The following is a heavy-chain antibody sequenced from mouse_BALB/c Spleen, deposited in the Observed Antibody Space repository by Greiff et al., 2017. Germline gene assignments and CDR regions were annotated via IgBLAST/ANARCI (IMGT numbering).Heavy chain of an antibody. CDR3: AIIYYYAMDY. Sequence: VQLKESGGGLVKPGGSLKLSCAASGFTFSSYAMSWVRQSPEKRLEWVAEISSGGSYTYYPDTVTGRFTISRDNAKNTLYLEMSSLRSEDTAMYYCAIIYYYAMDYWGQGTSVTVSS. V-gene: IGHV5-9-4*01. CDR1: GFTFSSYA. D-gene: IGHD1-1*01. CDR2: ISSGGSYT. J-gene: IGHJ4*01.